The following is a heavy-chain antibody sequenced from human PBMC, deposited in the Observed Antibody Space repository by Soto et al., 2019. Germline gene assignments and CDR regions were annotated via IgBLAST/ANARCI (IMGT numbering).Heavy chain of an antibody. CDR1: GGTLTNFINYP. V-gene: IGHV1-69*06. CDR2: IVPNIGTV. Sequence: QMQLVQSGAEVKKPGSSVKVSCKASGGTLTNFINYPINWVRQAPGQGLEWMGGIVPNIGTVNYAQKFQGRVKITADKSTGTADMELSSLRSEDTALYYCARLDTGGFLRYFDNWGQGTLVTVSS. J-gene: IGHJ4*02. D-gene: IGHD2-8*02. CDR3: ARLDTGGFLRYFDN.